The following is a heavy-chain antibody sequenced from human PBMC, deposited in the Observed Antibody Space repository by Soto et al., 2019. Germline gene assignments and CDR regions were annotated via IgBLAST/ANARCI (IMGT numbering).Heavy chain of an antibody. CDR2: ISYDGSNK. J-gene: IGHJ4*02. CDR3: AKETPSRRTYYDNTGYYYFDS. CDR1: GFTLTIYG. D-gene: IGHD3-22*01. V-gene: IGHV3-30*18. Sequence: GGSLRLSCAASGFTLTIYGMNWVRQAPGQGLEWVAVISYDGSNKYYADSVKGRFTISRDISKNTLYLQMNSLRAEDTAVYYCAKETPSRRTYYDNTGYYYFDSWGQGTLVTVYS.